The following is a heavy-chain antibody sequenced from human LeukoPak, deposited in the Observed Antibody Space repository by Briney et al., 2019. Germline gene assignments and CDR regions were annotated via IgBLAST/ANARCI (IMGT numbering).Heavy chain of an antibody. V-gene: IGHV3-30*04. J-gene: IGHJ4*02. CDR1: GFTFSDSG. CDR3: ATSIERSTWGSHALDF. D-gene: IGHD3-16*01. Sequence: GGSLRLSRTRSGFTFSDSGMHWVRPAPRQGLAWVAMLSSDGSLKFYADSVKRRFTISRDNSKNPLYLQMNSLRAEGTAVYYCATSIERSTWGSHALDFWGQGTMVTVSS. CDR2: LSSDGSLK.